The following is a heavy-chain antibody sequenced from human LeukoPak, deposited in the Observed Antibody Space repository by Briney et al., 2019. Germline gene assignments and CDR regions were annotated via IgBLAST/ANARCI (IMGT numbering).Heavy chain of an antibody. D-gene: IGHD3-3*01. V-gene: IGHV1-69*05. CDR2: IIPIFGTA. Sequence: ASGKFSCKASGGTFSSYAISWVRQAPGQGLEWMGRIIPIFGTANYAQKFQGRVTITTDESTSTAYMELSSLRSEDTAVYYCARDQDYDFWSGSDYWGQGTLVTVSS. J-gene: IGHJ4*02. CDR3: ARDQDYDFWSGSDY. CDR1: GGTFSSYA.